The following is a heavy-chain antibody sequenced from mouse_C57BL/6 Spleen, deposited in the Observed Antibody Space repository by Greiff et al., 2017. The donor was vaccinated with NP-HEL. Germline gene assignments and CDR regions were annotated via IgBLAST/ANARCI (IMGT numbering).Heavy chain of an antibody. CDR2: IDPETGGT. J-gene: IGHJ4*01. V-gene: IGHV1-15*01. CDR3: TRSLLYYAMDY. CDR1: GYTFTVYE. Sequence: VQLQESGAELVRPGASVTLSCKASGYTFTVYEMHWVKQTPVHGLEWIGAIDPETGGTAYNQKFKGKAILTADKSSSTAYMELRSLTSEDSAVYYCTRSLLYYAMDYWGQGTSVTVSS.